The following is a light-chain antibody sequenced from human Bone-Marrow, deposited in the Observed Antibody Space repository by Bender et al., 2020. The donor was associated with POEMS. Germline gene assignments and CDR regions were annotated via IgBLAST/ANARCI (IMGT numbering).Light chain of an antibody. V-gene: IGLV2-14*02. CDR2: EGS. J-gene: IGLJ1*01. CDR3: SSYTSSSTYV. Sequence: QSALTQPASVSGSPGQSITISCTGTNSDVGSYNFVSWYQHHPGKAPKFMIYEGSKRPSGVSNRFSASKSGNTASLTISGLQAEDEASYYCSSYTSSSTYVFGTGTKVIVL. CDR1: NSDVGSYNF.